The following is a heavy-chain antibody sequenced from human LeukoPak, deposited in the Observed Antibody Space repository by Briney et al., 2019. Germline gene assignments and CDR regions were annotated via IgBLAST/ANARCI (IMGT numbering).Heavy chain of an antibody. D-gene: IGHD6-19*01. CDR2: ISSSGSTI. V-gene: IGHV3-48*02. Sequence: GGSLRLSCAASGFTFSSYSMNWVRQAPGKGLEWVSYISSSGSTIYYADSVKGRFTISRGNAKNSLYLQMNSLRDEDTAVYYCARESKTVAGLDYWGQGTLVTVSS. CDR1: GFTFSSYS. J-gene: IGHJ4*02. CDR3: ARESKTVAGLDY.